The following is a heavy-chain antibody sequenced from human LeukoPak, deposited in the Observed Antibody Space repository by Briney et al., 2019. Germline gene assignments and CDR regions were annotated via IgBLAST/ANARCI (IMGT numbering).Heavy chain of an antibody. CDR3: AKGPKPVAISMVRGVRSFYNYMDV. CDR1: GFTFSSYW. D-gene: IGHD3-10*01. CDR2: INSDGSST. Sequence: GGSLRLSCAASGFTFSSYWMHWVRQAPGKGLVWVSRINSDGSSTSYADSVKGRFTISRDNAKDTLYLQMNSLRAEDTAVYYCAKGPKPVAISMVRGVRSFYNYMDVWGKGTTVTISS. V-gene: IGHV3-74*01. J-gene: IGHJ6*03.